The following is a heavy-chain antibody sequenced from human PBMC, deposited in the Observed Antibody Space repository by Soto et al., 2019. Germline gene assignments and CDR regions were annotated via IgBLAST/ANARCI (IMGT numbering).Heavy chain of an antibody. Sequence: EVQLVESGGGLVQPGGSLRLSCAASGFTFSSYDMHWVRQATGKGLEWVSAIGTAGDTYYPGSVKGRFTISRENAKNSLIHLMSLLSGGEAALYYSARAPRYYDGSSAPHYYYGMDVWGQGTTVTVSS. CDR1: GFTFSSYD. CDR2: IGTAGDT. V-gene: IGHV3-13*01. D-gene: IGHD3-22*01. CDR3: ARAPRYYDGSSAPHYYYGMDV. J-gene: IGHJ6*02.